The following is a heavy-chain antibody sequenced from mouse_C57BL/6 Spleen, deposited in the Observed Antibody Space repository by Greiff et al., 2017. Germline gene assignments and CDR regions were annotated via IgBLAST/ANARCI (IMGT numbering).Heavy chain of an antibody. D-gene: IGHD1-1*01. Sequence: VQLQQPGAELVKPGASVKMSCKASGYTFTSYWITWVKQRPGQGLEWIGDIYPGSGSTNYNEKFKSKATLTVDKSSSTAYMQLSSLTSEDSAVYYCARNPITTVVATDYWGQGTTLTVSS. CDR1: GYTFTSYW. CDR2: IYPGSGST. J-gene: IGHJ2*01. V-gene: IGHV1-55*01. CDR3: ARNPITTVVATDY.